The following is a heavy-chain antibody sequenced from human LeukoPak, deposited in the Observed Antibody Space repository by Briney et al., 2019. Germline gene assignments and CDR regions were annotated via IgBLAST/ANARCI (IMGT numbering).Heavy chain of an antibody. D-gene: IGHD2-15*01. V-gene: IGHV4-39*07. J-gene: IGHJ3*02. CDR2: IYYSGST. CDR1: GGSINSISYY. CDR3: ARDSGYCSGGSCYGDI. Sequence: SETLSLTCNVSGGSINSISYYWGWIRQPPGKGLEWIGSIYYSGSTYYNPSLKSRVTISVDTSKNQFSLKLSSVTAADTAVYYCARDSGYCSGGSCYGDIWGQGTMVTVSS.